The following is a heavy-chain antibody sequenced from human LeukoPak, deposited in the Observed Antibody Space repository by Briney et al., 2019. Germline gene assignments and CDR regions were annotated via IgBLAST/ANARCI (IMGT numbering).Heavy chain of an antibody. Sequence: SETLSLTCTVSGYSISSGYYWGWIRQPPGKGLEWIGSIYHSGSTYYNPSLKSRVTISVDTSKNQFSLQLNSVTPEDTAVYYCARAVSSWYVITYYFDYWGQGTLVTVSS. J-gene: IGHJ4*02. CDR1: GYSISSGYY. D-gene: IGHD6-13*01. CDR3: ARAVSSWYVITYYFDY. V-gene: IGHV4-38-2*02. CDR2: IYHSGST.